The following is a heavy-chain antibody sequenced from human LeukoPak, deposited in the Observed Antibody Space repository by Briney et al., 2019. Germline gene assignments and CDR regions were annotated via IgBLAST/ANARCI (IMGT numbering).Heavy chain of an antibody. CDR3: ARDRDGRFDY. V-gene: IGHV3-33*01. CDR1: GFTFSSYG. D-gene: IGHD5-24*01. CDR2: IWYDGSNK. J-gene: IGHJ4*02. Sequence: GRSLRLSCAASGFTFSSYGMHWVRQAPGKGLEWVAVIWYDGSNKYCADSVKGRFTISRDNSKNTLYLQMNSLRAEDTAVYYCARDRDGRFDYWGQGTLVTVSS.